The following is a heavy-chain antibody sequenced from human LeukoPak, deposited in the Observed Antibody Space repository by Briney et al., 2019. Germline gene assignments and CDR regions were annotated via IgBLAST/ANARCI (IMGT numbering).Heavy chain of an antibody. CDR1: GFTFSSYA. Sequence: PGGSLRLSCAASGFTFSSYAMSWVRQAPGKGLEWVSAISGSGGSTYYADSVKGRFTTSRDNSKNTLYLQMNSLRAEDTAVYYCAKVEGYYDSSGYFHFDYWGQGTLVTVSS. J-gene: IGHJ4*02. CDR3: AKVEGYYDSSGYFHFDY. V-gene: IGHV3-23*01. D-gene: IGHD3-22*01. CDR2: ISGSGGST.